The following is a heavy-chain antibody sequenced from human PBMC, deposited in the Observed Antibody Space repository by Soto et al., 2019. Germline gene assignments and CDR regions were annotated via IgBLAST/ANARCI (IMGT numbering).Heavy chain of an antibody. CDR3: AKDPTTVTTDDY. CDR1: GFTFSSYA. D-gene: IGHD4-17*01. J-gene: IGHJ4*02. Sequence: LRLSCAASGFTFSSYAMSWVRQAPGKGLEGVSAISGSGGSTYYADSVKGRFTISRDNSKNTLYLQMNSLRAEDTAVYDCAKDPTTVTTDDYWGQGTLVTVSS. V-gene: IGHV3-23*01. CDR2: ISGSGGST.